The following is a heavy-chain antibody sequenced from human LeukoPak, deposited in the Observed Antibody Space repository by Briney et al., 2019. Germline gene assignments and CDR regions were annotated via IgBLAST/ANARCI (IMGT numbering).Heavy chain of an antibody. CDR3: AKDLRPGYSSSWYANYFDY. D-gene: IGHD6-13*01. V-gene: IGHV3-23*01. Sequence: PGGSLRLSCAASGFTVSSNYMSWVRQAPGKGLEWVSAISGSGGSTYYADSVKGRFTISRDNSKNTLYLQMNSLRAEDTAVYYCAKDLRPGYSSSWYANYFDYWGQGTLVTVSS. CDR1: GFTVSSNY. J-gene: IGHJ4*02. CDR2: ISGSGGST.